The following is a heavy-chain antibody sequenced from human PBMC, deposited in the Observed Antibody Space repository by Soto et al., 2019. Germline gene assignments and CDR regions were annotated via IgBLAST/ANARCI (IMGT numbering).Heavy chain of an antibody. V-gene: IGHV4-30-2*01. CDR2: IYHSGST. J-gene: IGHJ4*02. Sequence: QLQLQESGSGVVKPSQTLSLTCAVSGCFISSGGYSWRWLRQPPGNGLEWIGYIYHSGSTYYNPSLKRRVTILVDRPKNQFSLKLSSVTDADTAVYYCAGGEGVALRYRGQGTLVTVSS. CDR3: AGGEGVALRY. D-gene: IGHD3-3*01. CDR1: GCFISSGGYS.